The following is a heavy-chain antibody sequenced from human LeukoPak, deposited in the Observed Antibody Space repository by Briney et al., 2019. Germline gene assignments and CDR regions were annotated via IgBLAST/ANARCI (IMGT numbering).Heavy chain of an antibody. D-gene: IGHD3-22*01. V-gene: IGHV4-4*02. Sequence: SGTLSLTCAVSGDSISSSNWWNWVRQPPGKGLEWIGEIYHSGSTNYNPSLKSRVTISVDKSKNQFSLKMSSVTAADTAVYYCARYPLFSSGYYYDYWGQGTLVTVSS. CDR1: GDSISSSNW. CDR2: IYHSGST. CDR3: ARYPLFSSGYYYDY. J-gene: IGHJ4*02.